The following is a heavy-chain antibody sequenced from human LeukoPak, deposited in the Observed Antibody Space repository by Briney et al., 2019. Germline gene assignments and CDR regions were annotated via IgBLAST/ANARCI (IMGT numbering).Heavy chain of an antibody. D-gene: IGHD2-15*01. CDR3: ARDLRLTWV. J-gene: IGHJ4*02. CDR1: GFTFSSYE. Sequence: GGSLRLSCAASGFTFSSYEMNWVRQAPGKGLEWVSYISTTSSFTNYADSVKGRFTISRDNAKNSLYLQMNSLRAEDTAVYYCARDLRLTWVGGQGTLVTVSS. CDR2: ISTTSSFT. V-gene: IGHV3-48*03.